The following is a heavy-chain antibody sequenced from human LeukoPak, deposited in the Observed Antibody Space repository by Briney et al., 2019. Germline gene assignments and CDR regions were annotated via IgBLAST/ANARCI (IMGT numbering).Heavy chain of an antibody. CDR3: ARVEGYYYYMDV. D-gene: IGHD5-24*01. V-gene: IGHV1-2*06. J-gene: IGHJ6*03. CDR1: GYTFTGYY. CDR2: INPNSGGT. Sequence: ASVKVSCKASGYTFTGYYMHWVRQAPGQGLEWMGRINPNSGGTNYAQKFQGRVTMTRDTSISTAYMELSRLRSDDTAVYSCARVEGYYYYMDVWGKGTTVTVSS.